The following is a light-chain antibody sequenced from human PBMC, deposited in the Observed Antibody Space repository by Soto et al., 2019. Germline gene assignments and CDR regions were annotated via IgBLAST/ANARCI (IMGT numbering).Light chain of an antibody. J-gene: IGLJ2*01. Sequence: QLVLTQPPSVSGAPGQRVTISCTGSRSNIGAGYDVHWYQQLPGIAPKLLTYGNSNRPSGVPDRLSASKSGTSASLAITGLQAEDEADYYCQSYDSSLSGVVFGGGTKLTV. CDR3: QSYDSSLSGVV. V-gene: IGLV1-40*01. CDR2: GNS. CDR1: RSNIGAGYD.